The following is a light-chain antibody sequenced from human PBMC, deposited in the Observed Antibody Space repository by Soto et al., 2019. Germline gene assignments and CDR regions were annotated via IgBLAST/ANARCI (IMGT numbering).Light chain of an antibody. J-gene: IGLJ3*02. CDR2: EVS. Sequence: QSALTQPASVSGSPGQSITISCTGTSSDVGGYNYVAWYQQHPGKAPKPMIYEVSNRPSGASNRFSGSKSGNTASLTISGLQAEDEADYYCSSYTSSSTRVFGGGTKLTVL. CDR3: SSYTSSSTRV. CDR1: SSDVGGYNY. V-gene: IGLV2-14*01.